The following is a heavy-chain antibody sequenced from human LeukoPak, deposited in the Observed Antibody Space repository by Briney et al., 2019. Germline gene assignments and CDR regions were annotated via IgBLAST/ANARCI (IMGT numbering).Heavy chain of an antibody. CDR3: ARANYYASSGYYFFDY. D-gene: IGHD3-22*01. CDR1: GGSISSNTYY. CDR2: IYYSGST. J-gene: IGHJ4*02. V-gene: IGHV4-39*01. Sequence: PSETLSLTCTVSGGSISSNTYYWGWIRQPPGKGLEWIGSIYYSGSTYYNPSLKSRVTISGDTSKNQFSLKLRSVTATDTAVYYCARANYYASSGYYFFDYWGQGTLVTVSS.